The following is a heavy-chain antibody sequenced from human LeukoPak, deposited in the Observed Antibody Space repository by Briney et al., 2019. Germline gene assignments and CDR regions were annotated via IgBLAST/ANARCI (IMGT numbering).Heavy chain of an antibody. J-gene: IGHJ4*02. V-gene: IGHV4-59*01. CDR2: IYYSGST. D-gene: IGHD3-10*01. Sequence: SETLSLTCTVAGGSISGYYWSWIRQPPGKGQEWIGYIYYSGSTKCNPSLKSRVTMSVGRSKNQFSLTLSSVTAADTAVYYCARGVLLATYYFDYWGQGTLVTLSS. CDR3: ARGVLLATYYFDY. CDR1: GGSISGYY.